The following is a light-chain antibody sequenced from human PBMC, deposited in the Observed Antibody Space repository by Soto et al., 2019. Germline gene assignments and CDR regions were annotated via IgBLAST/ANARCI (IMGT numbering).Light chain of an antibody. CDR3: QQYNSFSPRFT. Sequence: DIQMTQSPSTLSASIGDRVTITCRASQSIGSWLAWFQQKPGKAPKLLIYQASTLESGVPSTFSGSGSGTEFTLTISSLQHVDFATYYCQQYNSFSPRFTFGPGTKVDI. V-gene: IGKV1-5*03. J-gene: IGKJ3*01. CDR1: QSIGSW. CDR2: QAS.